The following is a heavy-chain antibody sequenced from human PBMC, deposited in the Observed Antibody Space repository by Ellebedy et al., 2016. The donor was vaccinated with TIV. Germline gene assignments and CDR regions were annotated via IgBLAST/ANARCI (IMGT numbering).Heavy chain of an antibody. Sequence: PGGSLRLSCAASGFTFRSHEMTWVRQAPGQGLEWVSHISGSASTWYYADSVKGRFTISRDNTKNSLYLQMDSLRVEDTAVYYCARVRLTGRRAGDWLDSWGQGTLVIVSS. V-gene: IGHV3-48*03. CDR2: ISGSASTW. D-gene: IGHD1-1*01. CDR3: ARVRLTGRRAGDWLDS. CDR1: GFTFRSHE. J-gene: IGHJ5*01.